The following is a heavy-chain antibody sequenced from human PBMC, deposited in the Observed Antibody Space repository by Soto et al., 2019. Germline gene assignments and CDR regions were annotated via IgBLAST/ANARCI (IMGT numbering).Heavy chain of an antibody. J-gene: IGHJ2*01. CDR2: IIPISDTA. V-gene: IGHV1-69*06. CDR1: EDTFRNYA. CDR3: ASTKYDSSAYYYWSLGL. Sequence: SVKVSCKASEDTFRNYAISWVRQAPGQGLAWIGVIIPISDTADYAQKVKCRVTITADTSANTVYLELSSLRSEDTAVYYCASTKYDSSAYYYWSLGLWGRDTLVTVS. D-gene: IGHD3-22*01.